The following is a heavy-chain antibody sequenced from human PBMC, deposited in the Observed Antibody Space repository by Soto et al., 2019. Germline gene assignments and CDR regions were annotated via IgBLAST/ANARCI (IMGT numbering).Heavy chain of an antibody. CDR1: GFTFSSYS. J-gene: IGHJ5*02. D-gene: IGHD2-15*01. CDR2: ISSSSSYI. Sequence: NPGGSLRLSCAASGFTFSSYSMNWVRQAPGKGLEWVSSISSSSSYIYYADSVKGRFTISRDNAKNSLYLQMNSLRAEDTAVYYCAREGAEVVAATTDHWGQGTLVTVPQ. V-gene: IGHV3-21*01. CDR3: AREGAEVVAATTDH.